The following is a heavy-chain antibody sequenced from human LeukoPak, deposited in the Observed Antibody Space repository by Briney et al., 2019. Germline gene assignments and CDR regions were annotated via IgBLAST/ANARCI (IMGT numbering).Heavy chain of an antibody. CDR2: IKQDGSEK. CDR3: ASLYDYGGDSDFDF. V-gene: IGHV3-7*01. D-gene: IGHD4-23*01. Sequence: PGGSLKLSCAASGFTFSNYWMSWVRQAPGKGLEWVANIKQDGSEKFYVDSVKGRFTISRDNAKNSLYLQMNSLRAEDTALYYCASLYDYGGDSDFDFWGRGILVSVSS. J-gene: IGHJ4*02. CDR1: GFTFSNYW.